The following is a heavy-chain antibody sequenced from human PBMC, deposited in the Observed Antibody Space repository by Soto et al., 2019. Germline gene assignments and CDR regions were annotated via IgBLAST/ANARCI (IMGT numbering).Heavy chain of an antibody. V-gene: IGHV3-21*01. CDR1: GCSFSTYS. D-gene: IGHD3-10*01. J-gene: IGHJ6*02. CDR2: VSSSSTYI. Sequence: EVQVVESGGGLVKPGGSLRLSCAASGCSFSTYSMNWVRQTPGKGLEWVSSVSSSSTYIYYADSVKGRFTISRDNARNSLFLQMNSLRVEDTAVYYCAGEPMYYYGLDVWGQGTTVTVSS. CDR3: AGEPMYYYGLDV.